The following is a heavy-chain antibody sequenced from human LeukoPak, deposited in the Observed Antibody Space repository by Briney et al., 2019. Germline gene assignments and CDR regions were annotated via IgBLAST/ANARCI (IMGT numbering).Heavy chain of an antibody. V-gene: IGHV3-30-3*01. Sequence: GGSLRLSCAASGFTFSSNAIHWGRQAPGKGLEWVAEISYDGGNTYYADSVKGRFTISRDNSKNTLYLQMNSLRAEDTAVYYCAKEGTGIHFDYWGQGTLVTVSS. J-gene: IGHJ4*02. CDR3: AKEGTGIHFDY. D-gene: IGHD1-1*01. CDR1: GFTFSSNA. CDR2: ISYDGGNT.